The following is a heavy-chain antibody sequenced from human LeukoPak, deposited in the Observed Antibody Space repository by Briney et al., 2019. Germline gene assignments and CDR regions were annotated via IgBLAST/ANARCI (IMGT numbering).Heavy chain of an antibody. D-gene: IGHD1-26*01. J-gene: IGHJ4*02. CDR1: GFTFSSHA. Sequence: GGSLRLSCAASGFTFSSHAMSWVRQAPGKGLECVSAISGSGGSTFYADSVKGRFTISRDNSKNTLYLQMNSLRAEDTAVYYCATRAVGVAYYFDSWGQGTLVTVSS. V-gene: IGHV3-23*01. CDR2: ISGSGGST. CDR3: ATRAVGVAYYFDS.